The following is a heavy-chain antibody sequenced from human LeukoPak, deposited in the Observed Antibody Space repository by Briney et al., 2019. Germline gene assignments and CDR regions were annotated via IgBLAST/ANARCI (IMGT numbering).Heavy chain of an antibody. CDR2: IYYSGST. CDR3: ARHPAWIAAAGTNWFDP. D-gene: IGHD6-13*01. V-gene: IGHV4-34*01. J-gene: IGHJ5*02. CDR1: GGSFSGYY. Sequence: SETLSLTCAVYGGSFSGYYWSWIRQPPGKGLEWIGSIYYSGSTYYNPSLKSRVTISVDTSKNQFSLKLSSVTAADTAVYYCARHPAWIAAAGTNWFDPWGQGTLVTVSS.